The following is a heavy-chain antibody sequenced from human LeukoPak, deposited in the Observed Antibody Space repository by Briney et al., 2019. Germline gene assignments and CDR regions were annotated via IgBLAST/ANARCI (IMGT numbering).Heavy chain of an antibody. Sequence: GGSLRLSCAASGFTSSSYWMNWVRQAPGRGLEWVANIKQDGSEKYYVDSVKGRFTISRDSAKNSLYLQMNSLRVDDTAVYYCARGAYSSGWAYFDHWGQGTLVTVSS. V-gene: IGHV3-7*01. CDR3: ARGAYSSGWAYFDH. D-gene: IGHD6-19*01. CDR1: GFTSSSYW. CDR2: IKQDGSEK. J-gene: IGHJ4*02.